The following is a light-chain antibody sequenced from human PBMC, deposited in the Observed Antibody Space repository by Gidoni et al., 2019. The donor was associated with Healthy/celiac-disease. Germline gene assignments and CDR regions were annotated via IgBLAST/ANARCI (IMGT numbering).Light chain of an antibody. V-gene: IGKV1-8*01. Sequence: AIRITQSPSSLSAYTGDRDTITCRASQGISSYLDWYQQKPGKAPKLLIYAASTLQSGVPSWFSGSGSGTDFTLTSSCLQSEDFATYYCQQYYSYPFTFGPGTKVDIK. CDR2: AAS. CDR1: QGISSY. CDR3: QQYYSYPFT. J-gene: IGKJ3*01.